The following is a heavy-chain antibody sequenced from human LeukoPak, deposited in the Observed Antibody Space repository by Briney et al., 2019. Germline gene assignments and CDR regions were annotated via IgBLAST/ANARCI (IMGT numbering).Heavy chain of an antibody. Sequence: PSETLSLTCAVSGGSISSSNWWSWVRQPPGKGLEWIGEINHSGSTNYNPSLKSRVTISVDTSKNQFSLKLNSVTAADTAVYYCANLIAARTYSYGMDVWGQGTTVTVSS. CDR2: INHSGST. V-gene: IGHV4-4*02. CDR1: GGSISSSNW. D-gene: IGHD6-6*01. CDR3: ANLIAARTYSYGMDV. J-gene: IGHJ6*02.